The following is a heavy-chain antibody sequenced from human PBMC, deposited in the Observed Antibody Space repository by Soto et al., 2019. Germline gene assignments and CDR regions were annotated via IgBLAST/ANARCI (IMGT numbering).Heavy chain of an antibody. Sequence: SEKLSLTCTVSGGSISGYHCSWIRQSAGKGLEWIGRIYSSGSTNYNPSLKSRVSMSVDTTQSQFSLRLNSVTAADTAVYYCAREGDYDISGLCRNWFDPWGQGTLGIVSA. CDR1: GGSISGYH. CDR2: IYSSGST. V-gene: IGHV4-4*07. D-gene: IGHD3-22*01. CDR3: AREGDYDISGLCRNWFDP. J-gene: IGHJ5*02.